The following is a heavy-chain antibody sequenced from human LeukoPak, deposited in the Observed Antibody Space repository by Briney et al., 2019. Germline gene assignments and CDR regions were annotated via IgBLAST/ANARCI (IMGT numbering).Heavy chain of an antibody. CDR1: GFTVSSNY. D-gene: IGHD2-15*01. CDR3: ARAPGGTQASSGDFDY. Sequence: GGSLRLSCAASGFTVSSNYMSWVRQAPGKGLEWVSVIYSDGRTYYADSVKGRFTISRDNSKNTLYLQMNSLRAEDTAVYYCARAPGGTQASSGDFDYWGQGTLVTVSS. V-gene: IGHV3-53*01. CDR2: IYSDGRT. J-gene: IGHJ4*02.